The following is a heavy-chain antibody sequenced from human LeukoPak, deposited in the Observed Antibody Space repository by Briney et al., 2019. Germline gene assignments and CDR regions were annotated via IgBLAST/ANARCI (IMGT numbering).Heavy chain of an antibody. Sequence: SETLSLTCTVSGGSLSGYYWSWIRHPPGKGLEGIGHMYYSGTTNYNPSLKSRVTMSIDTSKNQFSLKLSSVTAADTAVYYCARHGAVDYYDSSGYYLDYWGQGTLVTVSS. CDR1: GGSLSGYY. J-gene: IGHJ4*02. V-gene: IGHV4-59*08. D-gene: IGHD3-22*01. CDR2: MYYSGTT. CDR3: ARHGAVDYYDSSGYYLDY.